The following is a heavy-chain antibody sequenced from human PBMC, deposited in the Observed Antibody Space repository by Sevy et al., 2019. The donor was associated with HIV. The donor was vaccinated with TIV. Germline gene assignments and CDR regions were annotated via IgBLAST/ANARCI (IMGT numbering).Heavy chain of an antibody. J-gene: IGHJ4*02. V-gene: IGHV4-34*01. CDR1: GGSFDGYY. D-gene: IGHD3-10*01. CDR3: ARGLGMVRGDFDY. Sequence: SETLSLTCAVHGGSFDGYYWTRIRQPQTPGKGLEWIGEILDSGGTNYNPSLKSRVTISVDTSKNQFSLKMTSLTAADTAMYYCARGLGMVRGDFDYWAQGTLVTVSS. CDR2: ILDSGGT.